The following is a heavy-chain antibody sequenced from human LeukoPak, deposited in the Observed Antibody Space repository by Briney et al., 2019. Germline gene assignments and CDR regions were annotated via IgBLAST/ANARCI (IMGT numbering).Heavy chain of an antibody. D-gene: IGHD6-19*01. CDR3: ARGSHSSGWPGLYYSDF. Sequence: PGRSLRLSCAASGFTFSSYGMQWVRQAPGKGLEWVAVIWEDGSNTYYADSVKGRFTISRDNSKNTLYLQMNSLRDEDTAIYYCARGSHSSGWPGLYYSDFCGQGTRVTVSP. V-gene: IGHV3-33*01. CDR1: GFTFSSYG. J-gene: IGHJ4*02. CDR2: IWEDGSNT.